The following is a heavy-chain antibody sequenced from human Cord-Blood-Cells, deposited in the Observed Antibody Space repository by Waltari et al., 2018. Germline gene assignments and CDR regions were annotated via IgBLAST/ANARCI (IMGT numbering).Heavy chain of an antibody. D-gene: IGHD5-12*01. CDR1: GFTRTELS. CDR3: ATEGRGLSGYGTKIGRWFDP. CDR2: CSTEDGET. Sequence: QVQLVQSGEEVKKPGASGTVSCKVSGFTRTELSMPWVRQDPGTGLGRGGCSTEDGETIYAQKFQSRGTMTEDTSTGTTNMELSRLRSEDTACYYCATEGRGLSGYGTKIGRWFDPWGQGTLVTVSS. J-gene: IGHJ5*02. V-gene: IGHV1-24*01.